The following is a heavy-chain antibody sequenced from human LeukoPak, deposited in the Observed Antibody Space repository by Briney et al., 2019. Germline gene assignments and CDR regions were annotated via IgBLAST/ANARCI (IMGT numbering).Heavy chain of an antibody. CDR3: ARDKGRFLETYGMDV. CDR1: GGSISSYY. Sequence: PSQTLSLTCTVSGGSISSYYWSWIRQPAGKGLEWIGRIYTSGSTNYNPSLKSRVTMSVDTSKNQFSLKLSSVTAADTAVYYCARDKGRFLETYGMDVWGQGTTVTVSS. V-gene: IGHV4-4*07. D-gene: IGHD3-3*01. J-gene: IGHJ6*02. CDR2: IYTSGST.